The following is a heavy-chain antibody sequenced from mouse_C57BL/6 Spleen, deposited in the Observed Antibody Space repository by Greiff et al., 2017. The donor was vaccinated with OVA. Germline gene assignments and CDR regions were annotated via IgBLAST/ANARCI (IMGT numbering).Heavy chain of an antibody. V-gene: IGHV7-3*01. D-gene: IGHD1-1*01. J-gene: IGHJ4*01. Sequence: EVHLVESGGGLVQPGGSLSLSCAASGFTFTDYYMSWVRQPPGKALEWLGFIRNKANGYTTEYSASVKGRFTISRDNSQSILYLQMNALRAEDSATYYCARYPHYYGSSLSAMDYWGQGTSVTVSS. CDR1: GFTFTDYY. CDR3: ARYPHYYGSSLSAMDY. CDR2: IRNKANGYTT.